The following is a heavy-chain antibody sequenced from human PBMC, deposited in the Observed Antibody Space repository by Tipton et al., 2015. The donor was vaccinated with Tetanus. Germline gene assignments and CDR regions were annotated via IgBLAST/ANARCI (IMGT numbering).Heavy chain of an antibody. Sequence: TLSLTCTVSGGSINPYYWSWIRQPPGKGLEWIGYIYYSGSTNYNPSLKSRVTISVDASKNQFSLKLSSVTAADTAVYYCARGQAAGFTVGYYYYYYGMDVWGQGTTVTVSS. V-gene: IGHV4-59*12. CDR1: GGSINPYY. CDR3: ARGQAAGFTVGYYYYYYGMDV. CDR2: IYYSGST. D-gene: IGHD6-13*01. J-gene: IGHJ6*02.